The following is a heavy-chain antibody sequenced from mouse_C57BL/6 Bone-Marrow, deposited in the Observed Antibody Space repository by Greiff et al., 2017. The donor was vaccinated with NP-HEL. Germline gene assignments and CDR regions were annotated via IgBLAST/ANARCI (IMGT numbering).Heavy chain of an antibody. CDR1: GYAFTNYL. D-gene: IGHD3-3*01. CDR2: INPGSGGT. CDR3: ATGGDGDY. Sequence: VQLQQSGAELVRPGTSVKVSCKASGYAFTNYLIEGVKQRPGQGLEWIGVINPGSGGTNYNEKFKGKATLTADKSSSTAYMQLSSLTSEDSAVYFCATGGDGDYWGQGTTLTVSS. J-gene: IGHJ2*01. V-gene: IGHV1-54*01.